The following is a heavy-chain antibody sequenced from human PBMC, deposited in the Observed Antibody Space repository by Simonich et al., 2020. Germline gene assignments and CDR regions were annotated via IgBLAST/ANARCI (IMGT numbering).Heavy chain of an antibody. CDR3: ARWIAVAGTGAYGMDV. CDR1: GFTFSSYS. Sequence: EVQLVESGGGLVKPGGSLRLSCAASGFTFSSYSMNWVRQAPGKGLEWVSSISSSCSYIYYADAVKGRFNIARDNAKNSLYLQMNGRRAEDTAVYYCARWIAVAGTGAYGMDVWGQGTTVTVSS. D-gene: IGHD6-19*01. CDR2: ISSSCSYI. J-gene: IGHJ6*02. V-gene: IGHV3-21*01.